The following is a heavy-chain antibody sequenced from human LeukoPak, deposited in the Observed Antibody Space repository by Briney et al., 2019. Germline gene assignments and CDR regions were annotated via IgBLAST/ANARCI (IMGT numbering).Heavy chain of an antibody. Sequence: ASVKVSCKASGYTFTSYYMHWVRQAPGQGLERMGIINPSGGSTSYAQKFQGRVTMTRDTSTSTVYMELSSPRSEDTAVYYCARDHRSRFLEWLADYWGQGTLVTVSS. D-gene: IGHD3-3*01. J-gene: IGHJ4*02. CDR1: GYTFTSYY. V-gene: IGHV1-46*01. CDR2: INPSGGST. CDR3: ARDHRSRFLEWLADY.